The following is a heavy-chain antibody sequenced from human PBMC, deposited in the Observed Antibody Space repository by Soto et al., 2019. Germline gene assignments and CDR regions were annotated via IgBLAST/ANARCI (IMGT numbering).Heavy chain of an antibody. Sequence: SETLSLTCTVSGGSISSSSYYWGWIRQPPGKGLEWIGSIYYSGSTYYNPSLKSRVTISVDTSKNQFSLKLSSVTAADTAVYYCARHASLRSGTERFDYWGQGTLVTVSS. D-gene: IGHD6-19*01. J-gene: IGHJ4*02. CDR2: IYYSGST. CDR1: GGSISSSSYY. V-gene: IGHV4-39*01. CDR3: ARHASLRSGTERFDY.